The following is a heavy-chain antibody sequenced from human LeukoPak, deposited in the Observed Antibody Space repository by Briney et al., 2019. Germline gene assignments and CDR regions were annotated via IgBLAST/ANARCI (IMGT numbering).Heavy chain of an antibody. CDR3: ATYSILNAREFRY. D-gene: IGHD4-11*01. Sequence: GGPLRLSCAGSGFTFSNCWMGWVRQAPGKGLEWVANVQHIGGETYYVDSVKGRFTISRDNAKNSVYLQMNSLGADDTAVYYCATYSILNAREFRYWGQGTLVTVTS. J-gene: IGHJ1*01. CDR2: VQHIGGET. CDR1: GFTFSNCW. V-gene: IGHV3-7*01.